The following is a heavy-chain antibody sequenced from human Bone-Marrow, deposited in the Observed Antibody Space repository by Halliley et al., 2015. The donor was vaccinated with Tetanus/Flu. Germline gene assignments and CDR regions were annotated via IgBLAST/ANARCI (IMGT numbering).Heavy chain of an antibody. D-gene: IGHD2-15*01. J-gene: IGHJ4*02. CDR2: YYYGGNT. CDR3: ATLGYTSGNSFDH. Sequence: TLSLTCTVSGGSIGSHFWCWVRQPPGRGLEWIGCYYYGGNTYYNPSLRSPVAISVDTSKNQFSLTLSSVTATDTAVYYCATLGYTSGNSFDHWGQGTPITVSS. V-gene: IGHV4-59*08. CDR1: GGSIGSHF.